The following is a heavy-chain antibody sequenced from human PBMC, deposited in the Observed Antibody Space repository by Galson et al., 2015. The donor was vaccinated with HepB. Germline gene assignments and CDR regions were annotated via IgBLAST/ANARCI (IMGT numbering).Heavy chain of an antibody. CDR2: IFYSGSS. CDR1: GGSISSYY. V-gene: IGHV4-59*08. Sequence: SETLSLTCAVSGGSISSYYWSWIRQPPGKGLEWIGYIFYSGSSNYNPSLKSRVTISMDTSKNQFFLKLSSVTAADTAVYYCARHSGRSQWFLGEYFDYWGRGTLVTVSS. J-gene: IGHJ4*02. D-gene: IGHD3-22*01. CDR3: ARHSGRSQWFLGEYFDY.